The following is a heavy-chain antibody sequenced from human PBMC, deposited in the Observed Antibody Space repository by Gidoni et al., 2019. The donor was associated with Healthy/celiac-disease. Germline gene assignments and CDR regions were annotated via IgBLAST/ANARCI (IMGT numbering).Heavy chain of an antibody. V-gene: IGHV3-15*01. CDR2: IKSKTDGGTT. CDR3: TTDPAYYDFWSGYFFDY. J-gene: IGHJ4*02. D-gene: IGHD3-3*01. Sequence: EVQLVESGGGLVKPGGSLRLSCAASGVTFSNAWMSWVRQAPGKGLEWVGRIKSKTDGGTTDYAAPVKGRFTISRDDSKNTLYLQMNSLKTEDTAVYYCTTDPAYYDFWSGYFFDYWGQGTLVTVSS. CDR1: GVTFSNAW.